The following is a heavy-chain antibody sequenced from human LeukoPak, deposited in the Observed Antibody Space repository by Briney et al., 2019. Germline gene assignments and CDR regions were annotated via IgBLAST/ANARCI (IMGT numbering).Heavy chain of an antibody. D-gene: IGHD3-22*01. CDR1: GFTFSNAW. CDR3: STTYYYDSSEGY. V-gene: IGHV3-15*07. J-gene: IGHJ4*02. Sequence: GGSLRLSCGPSGFTFSNAWMNWVRQAPGKGQEWVGRIKSKTDGGTTDYAAPVKGRFPISRDDSKNTLYLQMNSLKTEDTAVYYCSTTYYYDSSEGYWGQGTLVTVSS. CDR2: IKSKTDGGTT.